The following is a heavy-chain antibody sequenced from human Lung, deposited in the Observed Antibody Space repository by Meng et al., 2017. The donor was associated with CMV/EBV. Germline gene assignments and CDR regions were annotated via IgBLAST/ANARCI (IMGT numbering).Heavy chain of an antibody. J-gene: IGHJ4*02. Sequence: YGGSFSGYYWSWIRQPPGKGLEWIGEINHSGSNNYNPSLKSRVTISVDTSKNQFSLKLSSVTAADTAVYYCAAETAYYDFWSGYYDSWGQGTLVTVSS. CDR1: GGSFSGYY. D-gene: IGHD3-3*01. CDR2: INHSGSN. CDR3: AAETAYYDFWSGYYDS. V-gene: IGHV4-34*01.